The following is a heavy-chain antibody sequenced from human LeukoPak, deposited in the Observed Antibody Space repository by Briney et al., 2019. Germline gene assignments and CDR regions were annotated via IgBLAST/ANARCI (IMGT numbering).Heavy chain of an antibody. J-gene: IGHJ5*02. CDR3: ARGGWRSEENWFDP. CDR2: IYYSGST. V-gene: IGHV4-59*01. D-gene: IGHD2-15*01. Sequence: SETLSLTCTVSGGSISSYYWSWIRQPPGKGLEWIGYIYYSGSTNCNPSLKSRVTISVDTSKNQFSLKLSSVTAADTAVYYCARGGWRSEENWFDPWGQGTLVTVSS. CDR1: GGSISSYY.